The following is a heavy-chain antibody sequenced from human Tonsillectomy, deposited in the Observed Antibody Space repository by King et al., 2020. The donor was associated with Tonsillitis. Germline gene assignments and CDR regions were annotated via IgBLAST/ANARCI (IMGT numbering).Heavy chain of an antibody. CDR1: GFTFSSYG. V-gene: IGHV3-30*18. D-gene: IGHD4-11*01. CDR3: AKVHTVGYAPDDDYYHYGMDV. J-gene: IGHJ6*02. Sequence: VQLVESGGGVVQPGRSLRLSCAASGFTFSSYGMHWVRQAPGKGLEWVAVISYDGSNKYYADSVKGRFTISRDNSKNTLYLQMNSLRAEDTAVYYCAKVHTVGYAPDDDYYHYGMDVWGQGTTVTVSS. CDR2: ISYDGSNK.